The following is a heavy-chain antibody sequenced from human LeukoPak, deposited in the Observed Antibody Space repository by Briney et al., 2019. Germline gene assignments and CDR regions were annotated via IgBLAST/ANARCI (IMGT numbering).Heavy chain of an antibody. J-gene: IGHJ4*02. CDR3: ASGSAWGGSYREYYFDY. CDR1: GYSFTSYW. Sequence: GESLKISCKGSGYSFTSYWIGWVRQMPGKGLDWMGIIYPGDSDTRYSPSFQGQVTISADKSISTAYLQWSSLKASDTAMYYCASGSAWGGSYREYYFDYWGQGTLVTVSS. CDR2: IYPGDSDT. V-gene: IGHV5-51*01. D-gene: IGHD1-26*01.